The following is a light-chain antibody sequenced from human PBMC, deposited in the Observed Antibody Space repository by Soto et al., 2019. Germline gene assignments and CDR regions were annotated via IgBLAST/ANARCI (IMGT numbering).Light chain of an antibody. CDR2: DAF. J-gene: IGKJ4*01. V-gene: IGKV3-11*01. CDR3: QQRSSWPLT. Sequence: EIVLTQSPATPSLSPGERATLSCRASQSVGSYFAWYQQKPGQAPRLLIYDAFSRATGIPARFSGSGSGTDFTLTISSLEPADFAVYFCQQRSSWPLTFGGGTMVEIK. CDR1: QSVGSY.